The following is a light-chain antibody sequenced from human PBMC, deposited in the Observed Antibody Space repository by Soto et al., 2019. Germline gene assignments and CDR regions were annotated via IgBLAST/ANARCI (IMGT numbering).Light chain of an antibody. CDR2: AVS. Sequence: QSALTQPASVSGSPGQSITISCTGTSSDVGGYNYVSWYQQHPGKAPKLMIYAVSNRPSGVSNRFSGSKSGNTASLTISGLQAEDEADYYCSSYTGSSTAVVFGGGTKVTVL. CDR1: SSDVGGYNY. CDR3: SSYTGSSTAVV. J-gene: IGLJ2*01. V-gene: IGLV2-14*01.